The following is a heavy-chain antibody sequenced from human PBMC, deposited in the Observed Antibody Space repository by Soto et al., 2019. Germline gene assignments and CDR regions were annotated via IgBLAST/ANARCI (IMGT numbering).Heavy chain of an antibody. CDR3: ARGYSSGWYHY. CDR2: INHSGST. D-gene: IGHD6-19*01. CDR1: GGSXSGYY. J-gene: IGHJ4*02. Sequence: TSETLSLTCAVYGGSXSGYYWSWIRQPPGKGLEWIGEINHSGSTNYNPSLKSRVTISVDTSKNQFSLKLSSVTAADTAVYYCARGYSSGWYHYSAQGTLVTVSS. V-gene: IGHV4-34*01.